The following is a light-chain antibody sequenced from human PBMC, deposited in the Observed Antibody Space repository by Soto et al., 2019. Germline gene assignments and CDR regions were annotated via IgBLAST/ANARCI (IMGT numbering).Light chain of an antibody. J-gene: IGKJ5*01. Sequence: EIVWTQAPATLSLSLGERSTRCCRSSQSVSNYLAWYQEKPGQAPRLLIYDAFNRATGIPARFSGSGSGTDFTLTISSLEPEDFAVYYCQQYNSWPPITFGQGTRLEI. CDR1: QSVSNY. CDR3: QQYNSWPPIT. V-gene: IGKV3-11*01. CDR2: DAF.